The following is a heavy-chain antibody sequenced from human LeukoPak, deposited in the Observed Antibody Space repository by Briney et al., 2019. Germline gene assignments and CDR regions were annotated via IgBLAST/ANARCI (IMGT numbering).Heavy chain of an antibody. CDR3: ARGGQEYSSSYYFDF. D-gene: IGHD6-6*01. CDR1: GGSISSVIYY. CDR2: VYTSGST. V-gene: IGHV4-61*09. Sequence: KPSETLSLTCTVSGGSISSVIYYWSWIRQPAGKGLEWIGHVYTSGSTNYNPSLKSRVTISVDTSRNQFSLKLSSVTAADTAVYYCARGGQEYSSSYYFDFWGQGTLVTVSS. J-gene: IGHJ4*02.